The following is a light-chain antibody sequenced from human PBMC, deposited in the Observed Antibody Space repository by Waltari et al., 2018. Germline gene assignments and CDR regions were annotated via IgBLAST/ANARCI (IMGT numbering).Light chain of an antibody. CDR1: RSNVGSKP. Sequence: QSVLSQPPSESGTPGQRVTISCSGTRSNVGSKPVNGYQHLPGTSPKRLIYSNNHRPSGVPDRFSASKSGTSASLAISGLQSEDEGDYYCAAWDGGLNGLIFGGGTKLTVL. CDR3: AAWDGGLNGLI. CDR2: SNN. J-gene: IGLJ2*01. V-gene: IGLV1-44*01.